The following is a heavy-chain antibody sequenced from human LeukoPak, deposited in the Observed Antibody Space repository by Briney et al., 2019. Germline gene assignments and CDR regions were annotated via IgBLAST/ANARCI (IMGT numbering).Heavy chain of an antibody. J-gene: IGHJ6*02. Sequence: GGSLRLSCAASGFTFSSYAMSWVRQAPGKGLEWVSAISGSGGSTYYADSVKGRFTISRDNSKNTLYLQMNSLRAEDTAVYCCAKDYSGLLLDYYGMDVWGQGTTVTVSS. CDR2: ISGSGGST. CDR3: AKDYSGLLLDYYGMDV. CDR1: GFTFSSYA. V-gene: IGHV3-23*01. D-gene: IGHD2-21*02.